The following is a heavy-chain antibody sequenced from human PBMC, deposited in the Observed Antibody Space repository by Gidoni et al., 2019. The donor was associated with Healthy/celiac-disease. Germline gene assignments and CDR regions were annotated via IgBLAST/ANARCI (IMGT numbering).Heavy chain of an antibody. D-gene: IGHD2-21*02. Sequence: EVQLLESGGGLVQPGRSLRLSCTASGFTFGDCAMSWFRQAPGKGLEWVGFIRSKAYGGTTEYAASVKGRFTISRDDSKSIAYLQMNSLKTEDTAVYYCTRVHIVVVTAIPLRVFDYWGQGTLVTVSS. CDR2: IRSKAYGGTT. CDR3: TRVHIVVVTAIPLRVFDY. V-gene: IGHV3-49*03. CDR1: GFTFGDCA. J-gene: IGHJ4*02.